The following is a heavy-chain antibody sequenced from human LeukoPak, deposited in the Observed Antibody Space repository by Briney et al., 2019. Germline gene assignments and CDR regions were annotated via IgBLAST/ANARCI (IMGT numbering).Heavy chain of an antibody. D-gene: IGHD3-22*01. CDR1: GFTFSSSS. V-gene: IGHV4-30-2*01. CDR2: IYHSGST. Sequence: LRLSCAASGFTFSSSSMSWVRQAPGKGLEWIGYIYHSGSTYYNPSLKSRVTISVDRSKNQFSLKLSSVTAADTAVYYCARGGRDYYDSSGKGDDAFDIWGQGTMVTVSS. J-gene: IGHJ3*02. CDR3: ARGGRDYYDSSGKGDDAFDI.